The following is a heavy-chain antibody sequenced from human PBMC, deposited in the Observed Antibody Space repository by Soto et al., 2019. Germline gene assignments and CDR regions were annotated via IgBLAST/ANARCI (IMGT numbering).Heavy chain of an antibody. J-gene: IGHJ4*02. D-gene: IGHD3-9*01. CDR1: GYTFTSYG. CDR3: ARSVYYDILPGYYGWFDY. CDR2: ISAYNGNT. V-gene: IGHV1-18*01. Sequence: ASVKVSCKASGYTFTSYGISWVRQAPGQGLEWMGWISAYNGNTNYAQKLQGRVTMTTDTSTSTAYMELRSLRSDDTAVYYCARSVYYDILPGYYGWFDYWGQGTLVTVSS.